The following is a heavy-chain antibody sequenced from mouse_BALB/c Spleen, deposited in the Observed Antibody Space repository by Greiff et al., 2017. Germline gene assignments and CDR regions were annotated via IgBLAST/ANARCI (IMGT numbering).Heavy chain of an antibody. V-gene: IGHV5-12-1*01. D-gene: IGHD1-1*01. CDR3: ARVHYYGSSYWFAY. CDR1: GFAFSSYD. J-gene: IGHJ3*01. Sequence: DVQLVESGGGLVKPGGSLKLSCAASGFAFSSYDMSWVRQTPEKRLEWVAYISSGGGSTYYPDTVKGRFTISRDNARNILYLQMSSLRSEDTAMYYCARVHYYGSSYWFAYWGQGTLVTVSA. CDR2: ISSGGGST.